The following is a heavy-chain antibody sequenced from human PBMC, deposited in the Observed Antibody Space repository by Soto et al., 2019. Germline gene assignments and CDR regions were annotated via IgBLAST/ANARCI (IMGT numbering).Heavy chain of an antibody. V-gene: IGHV3-30*18. CDR2: ISYDGSKK. J-gene: IGHJ5*02. CDR3: TQDGGDGA. CDR1: GFTFSSYA. Sequence: QVQLVESGGGVVQPGRSLRLSCAASGFTFSSYAIHWVRQAPGKGLEWVAGISYDGSKKYYADSVKGRFTISRDNSKNTLYLQMNSLRAEDTAVYYCTQDGGDGAWGQGALVTVSS. D-gene: IGHD2-21*02.